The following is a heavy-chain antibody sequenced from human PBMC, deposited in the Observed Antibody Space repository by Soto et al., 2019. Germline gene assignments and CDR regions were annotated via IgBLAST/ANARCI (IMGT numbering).Heavy chain of an antibody. V-gene: IGHV4-59*01. Sequence: SETLSLTCTVSGGSISSYYWSWIRQPPGKGLEWIGYIYYSGSTNYNPSLKSRVTISVDTSKNQFSLKLSSVTAADTAVYYCARDHYDFWSGYYDQWFDPWGQGTRVTVAS. D-gene: IGHD3-3*01. CDR2: IYYSGST. CDR3: ARDHYDFWSGYYDQWFDP. CDR1: GGSISSYY. J-gene: IGHJ5*02.